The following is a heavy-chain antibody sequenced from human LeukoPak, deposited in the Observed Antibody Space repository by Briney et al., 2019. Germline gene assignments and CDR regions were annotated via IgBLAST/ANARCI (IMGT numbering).Heavy chain of an antibody. CDR3: ARFGDCSDGICFYYFHY. V-gene: IGHV4-34*01. Sequence: SETLSLTCAVYGGSFSTHYWRWIRQSAGKGLEWIGEINHGGRTKYNPSLKSRVTISIDTSKNQFSLKLHSVTAADTAVYYCARFGDCSDGICFYYFHYWGQGTLVTVSS. J-gene: IGHJ4*02. D-gene: IGHD2-15*01. CDR1: GGSFSTHY. CDR2: INHGGRT.